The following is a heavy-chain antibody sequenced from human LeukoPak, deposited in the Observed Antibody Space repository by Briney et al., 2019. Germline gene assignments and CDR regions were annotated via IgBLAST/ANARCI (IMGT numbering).Heavy chain of an antibody. Sequence: SETLSLTCAVYGGSFSGYYWSWIRQPPGKGLEWIGEINHSGSTNYNPSLKSRVTISVDTSKSQFSLKLSSVTAADTAVYYCARAVPRYCSSTSCLPPYWGQGTLVTVSS. CDR1: GGSFSGYY. CDR2: INHSGST. CDR3: ARAVPRYCSSTSCLPPY. J-gene: IGHJ4*02. D-gene: IGHD2-2*01. V-gene: IGHV4-34*01.